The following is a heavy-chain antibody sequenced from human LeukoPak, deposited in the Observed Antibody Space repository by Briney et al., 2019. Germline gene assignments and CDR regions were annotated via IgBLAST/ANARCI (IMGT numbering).Heavy chain of an antibody. CDR3: ARELGFLRY. Sequence: KPSETLSLTCAVYGGSFSGYYWSWIRQPPGKGLEWIGEINHSGSTNYNLSLKSRVTISVDTSKNQFSLKLSSVTAADTAVYYCARELGFLRYWGQGTLVTVSS. CDR2: INHSGST. J-gene: IGHJ4*02. D-gene: IGHD1-26*01. V-gene: IGHV4-34*01. CDR1: GGSFSGYY.